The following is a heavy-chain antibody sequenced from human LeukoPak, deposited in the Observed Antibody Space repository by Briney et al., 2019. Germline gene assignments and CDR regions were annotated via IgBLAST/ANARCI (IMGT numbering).Heavy chain of an antibody. CDR3: ARHSPTWYSSGWYNLGDYYDGMEV. CDR2: IIPILGIA. J-gene: IGHJ6*02. D-gene: IGHD6-19*01. Sequence: ASVKVSCKASGGTFSSYAISWVRQAPGQGLEWMAKIIPILGIANYAQTFQGRFTITADKSTSTAYMELSSLRSEDTAVYYCARHSPTWYSSGWYNLGDYYDGMEVWGRGTTLSVPS. CDR1: GGTFSSYA. V-gene: IGHV1-69*04.